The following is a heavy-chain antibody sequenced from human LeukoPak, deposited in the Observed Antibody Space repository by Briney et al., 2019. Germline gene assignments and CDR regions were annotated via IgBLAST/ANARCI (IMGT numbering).Heavy chain of an antibody. J-gene: IGHJ4*02. CDR3: ARADIVLMVYAFDY. V-gene: IGHV4-39*01. D-gene: IGHD2-8*01. CDR2: IYYSGST. Sequence: PSETLSLTCTVSGGSISSGSYYWSWIRQPAGKGLEWIGSIYYSGSTYYNPSLKSRVTISVDTSKNQFSLKLSSVTAADTAVYYCARADIVLMVYAFDYWGQGTLVTVSS. CDR1: GGSISSGSYY.